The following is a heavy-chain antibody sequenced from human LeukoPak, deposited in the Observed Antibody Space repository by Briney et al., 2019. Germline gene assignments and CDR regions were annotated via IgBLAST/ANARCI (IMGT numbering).Heavy chain of an antibody. CDR1: GGSFSGYY. V-gene: IGHV4-34*01. D-gene: IGHD6-19*01. Sequence: SETLSLTCAVYGGSFSGYYWSWIRQPPGKGLEWIGEINHSGSTNYNPSLKSRVTISVDTSKHQFSLKLSSVTAADTAVYYCARVIAVAGTFGYYYYGMDVWGQGTTVTVSS. J-gene: IGHJ6*02. CDR3: ARVIAVAGTFGYYYYGMDV. CDR2: INHSGST.